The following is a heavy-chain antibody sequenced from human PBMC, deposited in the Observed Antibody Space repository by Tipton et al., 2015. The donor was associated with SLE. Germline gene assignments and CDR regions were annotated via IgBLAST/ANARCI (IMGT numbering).Heavy chain of an antibody. J-gene: IGHJ2*01. Sequence: TLSLTCTVSGGSISSGSYYWSWIRQPAGKGLEWIGYIYTSGSTNYNPSLKSRVTISVDTSKNQFSLKLSSVTAADTAVYYCARIARRTYFDLWGRGTLVTVSS. CDR1: GGSISSGSYY. V-gene: IGHV4-61*09. CDR2: IYTSGST. CDR3: ARIARRTYFDL. D-gene: IGHD2-8*01.